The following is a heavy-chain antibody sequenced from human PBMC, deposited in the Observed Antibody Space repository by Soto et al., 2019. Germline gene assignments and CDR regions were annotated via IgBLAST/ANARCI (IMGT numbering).Heavy chain of an antibody. CDR1: GFSFSSYA. Sequence: EVQLVESGGGLVQPGGSLTLSCSASGFSFSSYAIHWVRQAPGKGLEYVAVIASHGGSTYYSDSVKGRFTTSRDNSKNTLYLQMSSLRAEDSAVYYCVKDHTPNWNYPGMDVWGQGTTVTVSS. J-gene: IGHJ6*02. CDR2: IASHGGST. CDR3: VKDHTPNWNYPGMDV. D-gene: IGHD1-20*01. V-gene: IGHV3-64D*08.